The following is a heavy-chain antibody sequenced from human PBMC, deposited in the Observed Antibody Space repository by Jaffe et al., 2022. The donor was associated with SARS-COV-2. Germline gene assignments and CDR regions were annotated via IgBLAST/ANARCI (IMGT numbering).Heavy chain of an antibody. CDR3: ARDHGRAGYCMDV. J-gene: IGHJ6*02. Sequence: EVQLVESGGGLVQPGGSLRLSCGASGFTVTSYSMNWVRQAPGKGLEWVSYISSSTGTIHYADSVKGRFTTSRDNAKNSLYLQMNSLRDEDTAVYYCARDHGRAGYCMDVWGQGTTVTVSS. V-gene: IGHV3-48*02. D-gene: IGHD3-22*01. CDR2: ISSSTGTI. CDR1: GFTVTSYS.